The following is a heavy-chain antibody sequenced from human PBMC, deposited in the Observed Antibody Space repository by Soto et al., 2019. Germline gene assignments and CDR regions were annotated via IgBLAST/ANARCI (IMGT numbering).Heavy chain of an antibody. CDR1: GGSISSGGYS. CDR3: ARDSGYGGAFDY. Sequence: SETLSLTCAVSGGSISSGGYSWSWIRQPPGKGLEWIGYIYHSGSTYYNPSLKSRVTISVDRSKNQFSLKLSSVTAADTAVYYCARDSGYGGAFDYWGQGTLVTVSS. J-gene: IGHJ4*02. D-gene: IGHD5-12*01. V-gene: IGHV4-30-2*01. CDR2: IYHSGST.